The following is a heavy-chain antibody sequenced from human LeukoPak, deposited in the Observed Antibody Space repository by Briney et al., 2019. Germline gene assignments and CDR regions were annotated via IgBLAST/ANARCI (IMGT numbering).Heavy chain of an antibody. CDR1: GFTFSSYG. J-gene: IGHJ4*02. V-gene: IGHV3-30*02. CDR2: IRHDGSNK. Sequence: GGPLRFSGAASGFTFSSYGMHWVPQGPGKGLEWVAFIRHDGSNKDYAHSVKGRFTISRDKSKNTLYLQMKNLRAEDTAVYYCASQSAVIDLDCWGQGALVTVSS. D-gene: IGHD2/OR15-2a*01. CDR3: ASQSAVIDLDC.